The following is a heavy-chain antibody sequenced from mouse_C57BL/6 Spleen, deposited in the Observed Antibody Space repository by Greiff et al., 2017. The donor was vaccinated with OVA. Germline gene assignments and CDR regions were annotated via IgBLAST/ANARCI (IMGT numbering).Heavy chain of an antibody. V-gene: IGHV1-50*01. Sequence: VQLQQSGAELVKPGASVKLSCKASGYTFTSYWMQWVKQRPGQGLEWIGEIDPSDSYTNYNQKFKGKATLTVDTSSSTAYMQLSSLTSEDSAVYYCATYYGSSHWYFDVWGTGTTVTVSA. J-gene: IGHJ1*03. CDR1: GYTFTSYW. CDR3: ATYYGSSHWYFDV. D-gene: IGHD1-1*01. CDR2: IDPSDSYT.